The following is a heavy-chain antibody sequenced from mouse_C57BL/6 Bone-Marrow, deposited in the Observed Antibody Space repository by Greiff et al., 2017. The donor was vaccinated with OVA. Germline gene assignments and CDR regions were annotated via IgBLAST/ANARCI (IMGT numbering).Heavy chain of an antibody. J-gene: IGHJ4*01. CDR1: GYAFTNYL. Sequence: QVQLKQSGAELVRPGTSVKVSCKASGYAFTNYLIEWVKQRPGQGLEWIGVINPGSGGSNYNEKFKGKATLTADKSSSTAYMQLSSLTSEDSAVYFCAKRGRRGYAMDYWGQGPSVTVSS. V-gene: IGHV1-54*01. CDR2: INPGSGGS. CDR3: AKRGRRGYAMDY.